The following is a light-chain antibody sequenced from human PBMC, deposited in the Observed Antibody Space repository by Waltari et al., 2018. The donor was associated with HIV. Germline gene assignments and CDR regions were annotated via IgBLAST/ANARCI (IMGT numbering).Light chain of an antibody. V-gene: IGKV3D-15*01. CDR3: QQYKYWPET. J-gene: IGKJ1*01. CDR1: QNITNT. CDR2: DAS. Sequence: EVVLTQAPSTLSVSLGEGASLSCRASQNITNTLGWFQQKAGQAPRLLIYDASRRATASPDRFSGSGSGTEFNLTISRLVFEDVAVYVCQQYKYWPETFGQGTKVEIK.